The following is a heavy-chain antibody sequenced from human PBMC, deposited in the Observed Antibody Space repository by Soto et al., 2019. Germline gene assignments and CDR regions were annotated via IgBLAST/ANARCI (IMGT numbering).Heavy chain of an antibody. CDR2: MNPNSGNT. D-gene: IGHD3-3*01. Sequence: ASVKVSCKASGYTFTSYDISWVRQATGQGLEWMGWMNPNSGNTGYAQKFQGRVTMTRNTSISTAYMELSSLRSEDTAVYYCARGLGQSITIFGVVPSYNWFDPWGQGTLVTVSS. V-gene: IGHV1-8*01. CDR1: GYTFTSYD. J-gene: IGHJ5*02. CDR3: ARGLGQSITIFGVVPSYNWFDP.